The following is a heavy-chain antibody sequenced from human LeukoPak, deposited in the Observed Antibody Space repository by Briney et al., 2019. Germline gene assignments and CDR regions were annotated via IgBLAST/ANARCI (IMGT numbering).Heavy chain of an antibody. V-gene: IGHV1-2*02. CDR3: ARDHGPTDYYDSSGRPLGDY. CDR2: INPNSGGT. J-gene: IGHJ4*02. CDR1: GSTFTGYY. Sequence: SVKLSFKASGSTFTGYYMHWVRQAPGQRLEWMGWINPNSGGTNYAQKFPARVTMTRDTSISTAYMELSRLRSDDTAVYYCARDHGPTDYYDSSGRPLGDYWGQGTLVTASP. D-gene: IGHD3-22*01.